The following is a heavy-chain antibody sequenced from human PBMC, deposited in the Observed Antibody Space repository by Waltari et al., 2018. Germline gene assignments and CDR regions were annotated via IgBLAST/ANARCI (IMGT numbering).Heavy chain of an antibody. CDR2: IYYSGST. CDR3: AAGATGVLRYAFDI. Sequence: QLQLQESGPGLVKPSETLSLTCTVSGGSISSSSYYWGWIRQPPGQGLEWIGSIYYSGSTYYNPSLKMRVTISVDTSKSQFSLKLSSVTAADTAVYYCAAGATGVLRYAFDIWGQGTMVTVSS. D-gene: IGHD1-26*01. J-gene: IGHJ3*02. V-gene: IGHV4-39*01. CDR1: GGSISSSSYY.